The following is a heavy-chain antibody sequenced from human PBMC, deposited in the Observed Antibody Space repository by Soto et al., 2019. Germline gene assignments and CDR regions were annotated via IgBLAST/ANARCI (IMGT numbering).Heavy chain of an antibody. CDR2: INHSGST. V-gene: IGHV4-34*01. D-gene: IGHD6-13*01. Sequence: QVQLQKWGAGLLKPSETLSLTCAVYGGSFSGYYWSWIRQPPGKGLEWIGEINHSGSTNYNPSLKSRVTISVDTSKNQFSLKRNSVTAAYTAVYYCARGWYEDYWGQGTLVTVS. J-gene: IGHJ4*02. CDR3: ARGWYEDY. CDR1: GGSFSGYY.